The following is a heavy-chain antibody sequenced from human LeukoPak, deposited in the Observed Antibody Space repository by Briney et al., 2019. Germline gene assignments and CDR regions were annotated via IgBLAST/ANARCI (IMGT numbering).Heavy chain of an antibody. CDR3: ARDRGGYCSGGSCYSLYYYYYMDV. CDR2: IIPIFATA. CDR1: GGTFSNYA. J-gene: IGHJ6*03. Sequence: SVKVSCKASGGTFSNYAISGVRQAPGQGLEWMGGIIPIFATANYAQKFQGRVTIAADESTSTAYMELSSLRSEDTAVYYCARDRGGYCSGGSCYSLYYYYYMDVWGKGTTVTVSS. D-gene: IGHD2-15*01. V-gene: IGHV1-69*13.